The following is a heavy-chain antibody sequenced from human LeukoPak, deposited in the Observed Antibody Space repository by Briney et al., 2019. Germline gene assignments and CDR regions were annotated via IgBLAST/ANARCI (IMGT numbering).Heavy chain of an antibody. Sequence: GASVKVSCKVSGYTLTELSMHWVRQAPGKGFEWMGGVDPEDGEIIYAEKFQGRVTMPEDTSTGTAYMELSSLRSEDTAVYYCAIDVGELLTYWGQGTLVTVYS. V-gene: IGHV1-24*01. CDR2: VDPEDGEI. CDR1: GYTLTELS. J-gene: IGHJ4*02. D-gene: IGHD1-26*01. CDR3: AIDVGELLTY.